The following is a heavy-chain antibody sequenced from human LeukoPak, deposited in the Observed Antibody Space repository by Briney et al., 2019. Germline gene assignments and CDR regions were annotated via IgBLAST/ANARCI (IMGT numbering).Heavy chain of an antibody. D-gene: IGHD3-16*01. J-gene: IGHJ3*02. CDR3: ARDGGVMTRDAFDI. Sequence: PGGSLRLSCAASGFTFSSYEMNWVRQAPGKGLEWVSYISSSGSTIYYADSVKGRFTISRDNAKNSLYLQMNSLRAEDTAVYYCARDGGVMTRDAFDIWGQGTMVTVSS. CDR1: GFTFSSYE. CDR2: ISSSGSTI. V-gene: IGHV3-48*03.